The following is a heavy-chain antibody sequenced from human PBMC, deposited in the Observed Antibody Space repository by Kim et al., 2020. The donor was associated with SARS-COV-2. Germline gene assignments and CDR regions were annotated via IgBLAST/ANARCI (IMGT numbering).Heavy chain of an antibody. Sequence: SVKVSCKASGGTFSSYAISWVRQAPGQGLEWMGRIIPILGIANYAQKFQGRVTITADKSASTAYMELSSLRSEDTAVYYCARDRCSSTSCYVYYGMDVWGQGTTVTVSS. D-gene: IGHD2-2*01. CDR1: GGTFSSYA. V-gene: IGHV1-69*04. CDR3: ARDRCSSTSCYVYYGMDV. J-gene: IGHJ6*02. CDR2: IIPILGIA.